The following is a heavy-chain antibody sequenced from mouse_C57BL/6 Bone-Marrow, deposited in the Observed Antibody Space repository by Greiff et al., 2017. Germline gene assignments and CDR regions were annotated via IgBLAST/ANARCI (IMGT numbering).Heavy chain of an antibody. CDR2: IYPGSGST. CDR1: GYTFTSYW. Sequence: QVQLKQPGAELVKPGASVKMSCKASGYTFTSYWITWVKQRPGQGLEWIGDIYPGSGSTNYNEKFKSKATLTVDTSSSTAYMQLSSLTSEDSAVYYCARAGYDYGPYYFDYWGQGTTLTVSS. V-gene: IGHV1-55*01. CDR3: ARAGYDYGPYYFDY. J-gene: IGHJ2*01. D-gene: IGHD2-4*01.